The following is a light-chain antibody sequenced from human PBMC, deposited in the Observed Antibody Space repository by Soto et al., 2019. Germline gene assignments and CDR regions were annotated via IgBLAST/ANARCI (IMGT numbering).Light chain of an antibody. J-gene: IGKJ5*01. CDR2: DAS. V-gene: IGKV1D-13*01. Sequence: IPMTQSQSSLSASVGYRVIITCLSSQGIHTALAGYQQKAGNAPMLLIYDASTVEAGVPSRFSGSGSGTDFTLTISSLQPEDFAIYYCQQFSNYPHVFGQGTLLEV. CDR3: QQFSNYPHV. CDR1: QGIHTA.